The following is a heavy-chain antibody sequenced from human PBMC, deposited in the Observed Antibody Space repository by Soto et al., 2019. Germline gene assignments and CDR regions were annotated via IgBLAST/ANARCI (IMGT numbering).Heavy chain of an antibody. CDR3: ARESADGSYPGEHAFDI. V-gene: IGHV3-30-3*01. D-gene: IGHD1-26*01. Sequence: GGSLRLSCAASGFTFSSYAMHWVRQAPGKGLEWVAVISYDGSNKYYADSVKGRFTISRDNSKNTLYLQMNSLRAEDTAVYYCARESADGSYPGEHAFDILAQGTMVTVS. CDR1: GFTFSSYA. J-gene: IGHJ3*02. CDR2: ISYDGSNK.